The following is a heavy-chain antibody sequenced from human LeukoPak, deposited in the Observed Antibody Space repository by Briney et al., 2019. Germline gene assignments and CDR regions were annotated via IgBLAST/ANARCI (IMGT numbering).Heavy chain of an antibody. CDR1: GFTFSKHP. CDR2: INERGDIT. D-gene: IGHD6-6*01. J-gene: IGHJ4*02. V-gene: IGHV3-23*01. CDR3: AKGAYSSSC. Sequence: PGGSLRLSCVASGFTFSKHPMSWVRQAPGNGLELVSAINERGDITKYADSVKGRFTISRDNSKNTLYLQMNSLRAEDTAVYYCAKGAYSSSCWGQGTLVTVSS.